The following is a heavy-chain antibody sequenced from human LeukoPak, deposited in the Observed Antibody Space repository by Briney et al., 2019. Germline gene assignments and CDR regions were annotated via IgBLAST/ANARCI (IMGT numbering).Heavy chain of an antibody. CDR2: ISSSSSYI. CDR3: ASRGSQSGYFLWFDP. J-gene: IGHJ5*02. D-gene: IGHD3-3*01. V-gene: IGHV3-21*01. CDR1: GFTFSSYS. Sequence: AGGSLRLSCAASGFTFSSYSMNWVRQAPGKGLEWVSSISSSSSYIYYADSVKGRFTISRDNAKNSLYLQMNSLRAEDTAVYYCASRGSQSGYFLWFDPWGQGTLVTVSS.